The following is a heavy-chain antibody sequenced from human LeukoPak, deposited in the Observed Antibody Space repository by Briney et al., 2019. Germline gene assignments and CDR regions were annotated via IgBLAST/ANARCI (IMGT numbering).Heavy chain of an antibody. CDR1: GYTFTGYY. Sequence: ASVKVSCKASGYTFTGYYMHLVRHAPGQGLELMGWINPNSGGTNYAQKFQGRVTMTRDTSISTAYMELSRLRSDDTAVYYCARAGFGELPSYGMDVWGQGTTVTVSS. CDR3: ARAGFGELPSYGMDV. CDR2: INPNSGGT. J-gene: IGHJ6*02. D-gene: IGHD3-10*01. V-gene: IGHV1-2*02.